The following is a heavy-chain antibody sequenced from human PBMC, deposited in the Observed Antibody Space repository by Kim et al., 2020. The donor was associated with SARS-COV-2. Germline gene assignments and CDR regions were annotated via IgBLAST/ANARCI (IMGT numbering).Heavy chain of an antibody. CDR1: GFTFNNYA. CDR2: ISGSGRVT. J-gene: IGHJ4*02. D-gene: IGHD3-10*01. CDR3: AKDGEFINSPSYFDY. V-gene: IGHV3-23*01. Sequence: GGSLRLSCAASGFTFNNYAMSWVRQAPGKGLEWVSAISGSGRVTYYADSVKGRFTISRDNSENTLYLQMNSLRAEDTAVYYCAKDGEFINSPSYFDYWGQGTLVTVSS.